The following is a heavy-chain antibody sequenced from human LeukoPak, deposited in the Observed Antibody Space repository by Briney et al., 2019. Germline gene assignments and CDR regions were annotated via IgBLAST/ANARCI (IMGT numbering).Heavy chain of an antibody. CDR1: GDSVSSNTAV. Sequence: SQTLSLTCAISGDSVSSNTAVWNWIRQSPSRGLEWLGRTYYRSKWSNNYAVSVKSRITINPDTSKNQFSLQLNSVTPEDTAVYYCARGSSSLLGMDVWGQGTTVTVSS. D-gene: IGHD6-13*01. V-gene: IGHV6-1*01. CDR2: TYYRSKWSN. J-gene: IGHJ6*02. CDR3: ARGSSSLLGMDV.